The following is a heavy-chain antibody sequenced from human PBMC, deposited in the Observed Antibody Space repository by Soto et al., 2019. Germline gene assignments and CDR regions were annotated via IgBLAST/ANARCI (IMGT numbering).Heavy chain of an antibody. D-gene: IGHD5-12*01. CDR2: ISYDGNDK. J-gene: IGHJ6*01. CDR1: GFIFSSSA. Sequence: GGSLRLSCTGSGFIFSSSAMHWVRQAPGRGLEWLAVISYDGNDKHYADSVKGRFIISRDNSKSTLVLHLNSLRHEDTAVYYYAKDSVEMVAAIIGEYNYYGLGGWGRGCKVTVAS. V-gene: IGHV3-30*04. CDR3: AKDSVEMVAAIIGEYNYYGLGG.